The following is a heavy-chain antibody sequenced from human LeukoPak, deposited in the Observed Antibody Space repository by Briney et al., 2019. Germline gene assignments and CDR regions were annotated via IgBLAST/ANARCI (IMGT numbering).Heavy chain of an antibody. Sequence: ASVKVSCKASGYTFTSYGISWVRQAPGQGLEWMGWISAYNGNTNYARKLQGRVTMTTDTSTSTAYMELRSLRSDDTAVYYCARDGRPHILLWFGELSPYYFDYWGQGTLVTVSS. CDR2: ISAYNGNT. J-gene: IGHJ4*02. CDR1: GYTFTSYG. V-gene: IGHV1-18*01. CDR3: ARDGRPHILLWFGELSPYYFDY. D-gene: IGHD3-10*01.